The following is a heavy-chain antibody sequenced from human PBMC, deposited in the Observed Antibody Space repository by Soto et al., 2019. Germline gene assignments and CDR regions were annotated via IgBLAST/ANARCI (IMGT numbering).Heavy chain of an antibody. CDR1: GFTFSSYD. V-gene: IGHV3-30*03. CDR2: ISYDGSNK. J-gene: IGHJ6*02. D-gene: IGHD3-10*01. CDR3: ARGFGSGSLYGMDV. Sequence: QVQLVESGGGVVQPGRSLRLSCAASGFTFSSYDMLWVRQAPGKGLEWVVVISYDGSNKYYADSVKGRFTISRDNSKNTLYLQMNSLRTEATTVYYCARGFGSGSLYGMDVWGQGTTVTVSS.